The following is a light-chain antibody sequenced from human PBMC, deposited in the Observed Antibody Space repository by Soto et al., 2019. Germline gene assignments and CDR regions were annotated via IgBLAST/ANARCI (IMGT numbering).Light chain of an antibody. J-gene: IGKJ1*01. Sequence: DIQITQSPSSLSASVGDRVTITCRASQTITNYLNWYQQQPGKAPKLLIYATDTLQSGVPSRFSGSGSGTDYTLTISSLQPEDFATYYCQQSYNTPQTFGQGTKVDIK. CDR1: QTITNY. V-gene: IGKV1-39*01. CDR3: QQSYNTPQT. CDR2: ATD.